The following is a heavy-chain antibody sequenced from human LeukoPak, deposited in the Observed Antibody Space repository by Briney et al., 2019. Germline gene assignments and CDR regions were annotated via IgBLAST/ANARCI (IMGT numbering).Heavy chain of an antibody. D-gene: IGHD3-10*01. J-gene: IGHJ4*02. Sequence: GASVKVSCKASGGTFSSYAISWVRQAPGQGLEWMGWISAYNGNTNYAQKLQGRVTMTTDTSTSTAYMELRSLRSDDTAVYYCARARFEIPSSVKWFGELHDDYWGQGTLVTVSS. CDR2: ISAYNGNT. CDR1: GGTFSSYA. V-gene: IGHV1-18*01. CDR3: ARARFEIPSSVKWFGELHDDY.